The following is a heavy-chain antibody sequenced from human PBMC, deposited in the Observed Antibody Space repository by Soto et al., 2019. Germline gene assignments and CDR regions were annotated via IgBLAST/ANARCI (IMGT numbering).Heavy chain of an antibody. J-gene: IGHJ4*02. CDR3: ARAPMVLSRSYFDS. Sequence: SETLCLTCTFSVGSISNFYWSWIRQPPGKGLEWIGYISYSGNTNYNPSLKSRVSISVDTSKNQLSLNLTSVTAADTAVYYCARAPMVLSRSYFDSWGQGTPVTVSS. V-gene: IGHV4-59*01. CDR1: VGSISNFY. D-gene: IGHD2-8*01. CDR2: ISYSGNT.